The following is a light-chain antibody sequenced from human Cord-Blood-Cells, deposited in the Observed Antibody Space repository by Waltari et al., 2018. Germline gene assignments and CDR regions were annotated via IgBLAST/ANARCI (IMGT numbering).Light chain of an antibody. CDR3: HQYDNLPYT. Sequence: DIQMTQSPSSLSASVGDSVTITCQASQDISNYLNWYQQKPGKAPKLLIYDASNLETGVPSRFSGSGSGTDFTFSISRLQPEDIATYYCHQYDNLPYTFGQGTKLEIK. J-gene: IGKJ2*01. CDR2: DAS. CDR1: QDISNY. V-gene: IGKV1-33*01.